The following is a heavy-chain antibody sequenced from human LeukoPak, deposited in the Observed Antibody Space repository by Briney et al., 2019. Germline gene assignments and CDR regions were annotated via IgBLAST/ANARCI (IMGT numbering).Heavy chain of an antibody. D-gene: IGHD3-3*01. CDR2: VNSDGGGT. CDR1: GFIFRDSW. CDR3: ARELYDFWSLPGAFDI. Sequence: GGSLRLSCVGYGFIFRDSWMHWVRQTPGKGLAWVSRVNSDGGGTIYADSVKGRFTISRDNAKNSLYLQMNSLRAEDTAVYYCARELYDFWSLPGAFDIWGQGTMVTVSS. J-gene: IGHJ3*02. V-gene: IGHV3-74*01.